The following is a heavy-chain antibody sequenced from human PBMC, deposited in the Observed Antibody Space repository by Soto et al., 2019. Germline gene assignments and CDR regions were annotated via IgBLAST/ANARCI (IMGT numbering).Heavy chain of an antibody. Sequence: GWSLRLSCAASGFTFSGSAIHWVRQASGKGLEWVAVISYDGSNKYYADSVKGRFTISRDNSKNTLYLQMNSLRAEDTAVYYCAKDVVVGATPGLGDYYYYYGMDVWGQGTTVTVSS. CDR3: AKDVVVGATPGLGDYYYYYGMDV. D-gene: IGHD1-26*01. V-gene: IGHV3-30*04. CDR1: GFTFSGSA. J-gene: IGHJ6*02. CDR2: ISYDGSNK.